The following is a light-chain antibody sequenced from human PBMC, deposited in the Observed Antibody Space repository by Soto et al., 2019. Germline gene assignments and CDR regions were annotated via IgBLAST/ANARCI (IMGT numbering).Light chain of an antibody. CDR3: QTWGTGVRV. CDR2: VNSDGSH. V-gene: IGLV4-69*02. J-gene: IGLJ2*01. Sequence: QTVVTQSPSASASLGASVKLTCTLSSRHSSYTIAWHQQQPEKGPRYLMKVNSDGSHTKGDGIPDRFSGSSSGAERYLSISSLQPEDEADYYCQTWGTGVRVFGGGTKLTVL. CDR1: SRHSSYT.